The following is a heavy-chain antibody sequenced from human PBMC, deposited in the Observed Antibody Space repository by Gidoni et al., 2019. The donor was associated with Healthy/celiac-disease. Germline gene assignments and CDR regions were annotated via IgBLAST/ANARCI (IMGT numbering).Heavy chain of an antibody. CDR3: ASLKGFSTVP. D-gene: IGHD3-3*01. J-gene: IGHJ5*02. CDR2: INHSGST. Sequence: QVQLQQWGAGLLKPSETLSLTCAVYGGSFSGYYWSWIRQPPGKGLEWIGEINHSGSTNYNPSLKSRVTISVDTSKNQFSLKLSSVTAADTAVYYCASLKGFSTVPWGQGTLVTVSS. CDR1: GGSFSGYY. V-gene: IGHV4-34*01.